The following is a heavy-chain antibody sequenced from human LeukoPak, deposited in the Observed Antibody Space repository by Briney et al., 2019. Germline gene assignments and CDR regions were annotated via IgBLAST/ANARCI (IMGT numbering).Heavy chain of an antibody. J-gene: IGHJ3*02. Sequence: GGSLRLSCAASEFIFSSYAMHWVRQAPGKGLDWVAFMAHDESHKLYGDSMKGRFIISRDNSKNTLHLQMNSLRAEDTAVYYCARDMSDGWYKAFDIWGQGTMVTVSS. CDR1: EFIFSSYA. CDR2: MAHDESHK. V-gene: IGHV3-30*07. D-gene: IGHD6-19*01. CDR3: ARDMSDGWYKAFDI.